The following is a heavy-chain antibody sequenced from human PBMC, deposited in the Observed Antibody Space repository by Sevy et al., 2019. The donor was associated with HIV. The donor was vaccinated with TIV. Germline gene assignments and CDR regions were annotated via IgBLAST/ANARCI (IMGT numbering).Heavy chain of an antibody. V-gene: IGHV3-30*18. Sequence: GSLRLSCAASGFTFSSYGMHWVRQAPGKGLEWVAVISYDGSNKYYADSVKGRFTISRDNSKNTLYLQMNSLRAEDTAVYYCAKDLYYYGSGSYYNSYYYYGMDVWGQRTTVTVSS. CDR2: ISYDGSNK. D-gene: IGHD3-10*01. J-gene: IGHJ6*02. CDR1: GFTFSSYG. CDR3: AKDLYYYGSGSYYNSYYYYGMDV.